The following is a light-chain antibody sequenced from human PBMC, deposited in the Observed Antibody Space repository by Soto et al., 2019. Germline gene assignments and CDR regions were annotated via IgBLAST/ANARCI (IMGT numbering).Light chain of an antibody. CDR2: DAS. CDR1: QTISTF. Sequence: DIQMTQSPSSLSASVGDTVTMTCRSSQTISTFVHWFQQKPGKAPPLLIYDASSLPSGAPSRFSGSGSRRDFTLTIGIYQREEFGTDYFQQTYGTCVSVGGVTKAYIK. J-gene: IGKJ4*01. CDR3: QQTYGTCVS. V-gene: IGKV1-39*01.